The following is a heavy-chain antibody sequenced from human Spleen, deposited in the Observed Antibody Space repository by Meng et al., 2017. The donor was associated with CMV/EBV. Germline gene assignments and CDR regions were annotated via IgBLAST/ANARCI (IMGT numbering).Heavy chain of an antibody. CDR3: AKEALGGMDV. Sequence: GGSLRLSCAASGFTFDDYAMHWVRQAPGKGLEWVSRISWNSDDIAYADSVRGRFTMSRDNAKNSLYLQVNSLRAEDTALYYCAKEALGGMDVWGQGTTVTVSS. V-gene: IGHV3-9*01. J-gene: IGHJ6*02. D-gene: IGHD3-3*02. CDR2: ISWNSDDI. CDR1: GFTFDDYA.